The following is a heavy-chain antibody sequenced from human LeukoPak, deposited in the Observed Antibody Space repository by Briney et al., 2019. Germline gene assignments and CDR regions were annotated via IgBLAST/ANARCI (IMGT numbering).Heavy chain of an antibody. J-gene: IGHJ3*02. D-gene: IGHD4-17*01. V-gene: IGHV3-33*01. CDR3: ARDIFLTTVTTRGDLGAFDI. CDR2: IWYDGSNK. CDR1: GFTFSSYG. Sequence: GGSLRLSCAASGFTFSSYGMHWVRQAPGKGLEGVAVIWYDGSNKYYADSVKGRFTISRDNSKNTLYLQMNSLRAEDTAVYYCARDIFLTTVTTRGDLGAFDIWGQGTMVTVSS.